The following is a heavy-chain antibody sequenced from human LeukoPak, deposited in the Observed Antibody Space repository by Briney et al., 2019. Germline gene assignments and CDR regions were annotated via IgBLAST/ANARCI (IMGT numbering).Heavy chain of an antibody. V-gene: IGHV3-23*01. CDR2: ISSSGGST. D-gene: IGHD2-2*01. J-gene: IGHJ4*02. CDR1: GFTFSNYG. Sequence: GGSLRLSCAASGFTFSNYGMSWVRQAPGRGLEWVSGISSSGGSTYYAASVKGRFTISRDNSKNTLFLQMNSLRAEDRAVYYCAKDSLRTVPKASFDYWGQGILVTVSS. CDR3: AKDSLRTVPKASFDY.